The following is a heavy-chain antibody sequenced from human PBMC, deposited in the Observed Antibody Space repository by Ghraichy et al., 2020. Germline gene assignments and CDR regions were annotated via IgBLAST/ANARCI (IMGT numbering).Heavy chain of an antibody. J-gene: IGHJ5*02. D-gene: IGHD6-13*01. CDR3: ARHNLAGRWFDP. CDR2: FYYSGNT. Sequence: SQTLSLTCTVSGDSITSRTYYWGWIRQPPGKGLEWIGSFYYSGNTYYNSSLKSRVTISVDTSKNQFSLKLSSVTAADTAIYYCARHNLAGRWFDPWGQGTLVTVSS. V-gene: IGHV4-39*01. CDR1: GDSITSRTYY.